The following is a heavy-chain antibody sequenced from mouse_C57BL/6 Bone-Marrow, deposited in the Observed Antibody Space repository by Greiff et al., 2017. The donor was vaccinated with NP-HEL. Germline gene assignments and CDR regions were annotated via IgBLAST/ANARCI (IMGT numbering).Heavy chain of an antibody. CDR3: ARIDGYY. CDR2: INPSTGGT. J-gene: IGHJ2*01. Sequence: EVKLQQSGPELVKPGASVKISCKASGYSFTGYYMNWVKQSPEKSLEWIGEINPSTGGTTYNQKFKTKATLTVDKSSSTAYMQLKSLTSEDSAVYYCARIDGYYWGQGTTLTVSS. D-gene: IGHD2-3*01. CDR1: GYSFTGYY. V-gene: IGHV1-42*01.